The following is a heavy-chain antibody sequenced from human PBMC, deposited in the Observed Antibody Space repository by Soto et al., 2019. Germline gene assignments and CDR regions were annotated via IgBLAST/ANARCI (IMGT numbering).Heavy chain of an antibody. V-gene: IGHV1-2*04. CDR1: GYTFTSYY. J-gene: IGHJ6*02. Sequence: ASVKVSCKASGYTFTSYYMHWVRQAPGQGLEWMGWINPNSGGTNYAQKFQGWVTMTRDTSISTAYMELSSLRSDATAVYYCARGRVGATIDYYYYYGMDVWGQGTTVTVSS. CDR2: INPNSGGT. D-gene: IGHD1-26*01. CDR3: ARGRVGATIDYYYYYGMDV.